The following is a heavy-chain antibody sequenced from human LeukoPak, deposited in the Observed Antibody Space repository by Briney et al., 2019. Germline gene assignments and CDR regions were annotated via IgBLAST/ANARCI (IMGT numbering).Heavy chain of an antibody. D-gene: IGHD5/OR15-5a*01. V-gene: IGHV1-2*02. J-gene: IGHJ5*02. CDR1: GYTFTGYY. CDR2: MNPDSGGT. CDR3: AREQLSTTSWFDP. Sequence: ASVKVSCKASGYTFTGYYMHWVRQAPGQGLEWMGWMNPDSGGTNLAQKFQGRVTMTRDTSISTAYMELSTLRSDDTAVYYCAREQLSTTSWFDPWGQGTLVTVSS.